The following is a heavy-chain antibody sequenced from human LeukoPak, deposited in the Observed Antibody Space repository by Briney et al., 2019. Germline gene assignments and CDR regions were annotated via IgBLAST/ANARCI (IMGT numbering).Heavy chain of an antibody. CDR3: ARVTSGFWTGYYDPFDI. Sequence: ASVKVSCKASGYTFTTYDINWVRQATGQGLEWMGWFHPNSGTAGYAHNFQGRVTITGDTSMSTAYMELSSLRSEDTAMYYCARVTSGFWTGYYDPFDIWGQETMVTVSS. J-gene: IGHJ3*02. CDR2: FHPNSGTA. D-gene: IGHD3/OR15-3a*01. V-gene: IGHV1-8*03. CDR1: GYTFTTYD.